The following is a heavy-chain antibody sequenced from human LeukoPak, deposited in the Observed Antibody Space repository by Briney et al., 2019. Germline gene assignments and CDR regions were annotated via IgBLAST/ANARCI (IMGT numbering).Heavy chain of an antibody. D-gene: IGHD5-12*01. CDR2: INPNSGGT. V-gene: IGHV1-2*06. CDR3: ARGSGYDYLHFDY. J-gene: IGHJ4*02. CDR1: GYTFTGYY. Sequence: ASVKVSCKASGYTFTGYYMHWVRQAPGQGLEWMGRINPNSGGTNYAQKFQGRVTMTRDTSISTAYMELSRLRSDDTAVYYCARGSGYDYLHFDYWGQGTLVTVSS.